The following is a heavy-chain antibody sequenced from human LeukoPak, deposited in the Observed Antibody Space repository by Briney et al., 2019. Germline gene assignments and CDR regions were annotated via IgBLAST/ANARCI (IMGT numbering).Heavy chain of an antibody. V-gene: IGHV4-31*03. CDR3: AGARDTTGTTRYNWFDP. J-gene: IGHJ5*02. Sequence: PSETLSLTCTVSGGSISSGGYYWSWIRQHPGKGLEWIGYIYYSGSTYYNPSLKSRVTISVDTSKNQFSLKLSSVTAADTAVYYCAGARDTTGTTRYNWFDPWGQGTLVTVSS. CDR2: IYYSGST. CDR1: GGSISSGGYY. D-gene: IGHD1-1*01.